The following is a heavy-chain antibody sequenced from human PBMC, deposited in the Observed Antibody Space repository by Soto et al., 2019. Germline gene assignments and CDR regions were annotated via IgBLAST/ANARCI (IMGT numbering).Heavy chain of an antibody. V-gene: IGHV4-59*01. J-gene: IGHJ5*02. CDR3: ARQLVRAWFDP. CDR2: IYYSGST. CDR1: GGSIRSYY. Sequence: PSETLSLTCTVSGGSIRSYYWSWIRQPPGKGLEWIGYIYYSGSTNYNPSLKSRVTISVDTSKNQFSLKLSSVTAADTAVYYCARQLVRAWFDPWGQGTLVTVSS. D-gene: IGHD6-13*01.